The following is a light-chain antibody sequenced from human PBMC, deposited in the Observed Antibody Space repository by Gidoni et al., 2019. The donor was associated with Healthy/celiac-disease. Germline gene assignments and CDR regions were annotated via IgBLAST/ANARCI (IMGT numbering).Light chain of an antibody. V-gene: IGKV1-33*01. Sequence: DIQMTQSPSSLSASVGDRVTITCQASQDISNDLNWYQQKPGKAPKLLIYDASNLETGVPSRFSGSGSGTDFTFTISSLQPEDIATYYCQQYDNLLITFGPGTKVDIK. CDR1: QDISND. CDR3: QQYDNLLIT. CDR2: DAS. J-gene: IGKJ3*01.